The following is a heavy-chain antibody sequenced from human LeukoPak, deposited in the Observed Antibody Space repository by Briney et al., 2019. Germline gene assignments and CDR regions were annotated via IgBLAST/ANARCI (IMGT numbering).Heavy chain of an antibody. Sequence: GRSLRLSCAASGFTFSSYGMHWVRQAPGKGLEWVAVIWYDGSNKYYADSVKGRFTISRDNSKNTLYLQMNSLRAEDTAVYYCARDGSGSYHWFDPWGQGTLVSVSS. CDR3: ARDGSGSYHWFDP. D-gene: IGHD1-26*01. V-gene: IGHV3-33*01. J-gene: IGHJ5*02. CDR1: GFTFSSYG. CDR2: IWYDGSNK.